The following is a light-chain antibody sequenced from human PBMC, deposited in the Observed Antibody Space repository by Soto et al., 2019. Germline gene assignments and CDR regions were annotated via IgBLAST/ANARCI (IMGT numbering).Light chain of an antibody. CDR3: QQYYSLPYT. V-gene: IGKV4-1*01. CDR1: QSVLYSTNNKNQ. Sequence: DIVMTQSPDSLAVSLGERATINCKSSQSVLYSTNNKNQLGWYQQKPGQPPKLLISWTSTRESGVPDRFSGSGSGTDFTLTISSLQAEDVAVYYCQQYYSLPYTFGQGTKLEIK. J-gene: IGKJ2*01. CDR2: WTS.